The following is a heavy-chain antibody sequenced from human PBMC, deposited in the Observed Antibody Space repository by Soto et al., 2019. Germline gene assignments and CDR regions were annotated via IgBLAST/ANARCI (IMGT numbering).Heavy chain of an antibody. J-gene: IGHJ4*02. CDR3: ARAPRGYCSGGSCYYFDD. CDR1: VGTFSSYA. D-gene: IGHD2-15*01. CDR2: IITIFGTA. V-gene: IGHV1-69*01. Sequence: QVQLVQSGAEVKKPGSSGKVSCNASVGTFSSYAISWVRQAPGQGLEWMGGIITIFGTANYAQKFQGRVTITADESTSTAYMELSSLRSEDTAVYYCARAPRGYCSGGSCYYFDDWGQGTLVTVSS.